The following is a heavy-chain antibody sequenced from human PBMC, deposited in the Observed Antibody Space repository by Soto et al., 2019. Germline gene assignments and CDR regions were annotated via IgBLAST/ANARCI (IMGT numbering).Heavy chain of an antibody. J-gene: IGHJ4*02. D-gene: IGHD6-13*01. CDR3: ARGSAAGTKSPFDY. Sequence: PSETLSLTCTVSGGSISGYYWSWIRQSPGKGLEWIGYIHCSGSTNYNPSLKSRVTISVDTSKNQLSLKLSSVTAADTAVYYCARGSAAGTKSPFDYWGQGTLVTVS. CDR1: GGSISGYY. CDR2: IHCSGST. V-gene: IGHV4-59*01.